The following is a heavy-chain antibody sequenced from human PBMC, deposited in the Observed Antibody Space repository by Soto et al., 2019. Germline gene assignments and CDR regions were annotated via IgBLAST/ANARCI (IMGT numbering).Heavy chain of an antibody. J-gene: IGHJ4*02. D-gene: IGHD6-13*01. Sequence: QVKLVQSGAEVKKPGASVKVSCKASGYTFTSYGITWVRQAPGQGLEWMGWISAYNGNTNYAQKLRGRVTMTTYTSTSTAYMELRSLRSDDTAVYYCARTDSRPQDFDYWGQGTLVTVSS. CDR2: ISAYNGNT. CDR1: GYTFTSYG. CDR3: ARTDSRPQDFDY. V-gene: IGHV1-18*01.